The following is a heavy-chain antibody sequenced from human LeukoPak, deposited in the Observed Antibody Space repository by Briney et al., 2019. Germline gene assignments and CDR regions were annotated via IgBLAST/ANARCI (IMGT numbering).Heavy chain of an antibody. V-gene: IGHV1-2*02. CDR2: IDPNSGGT. J-gene: IGHJ3*02. CDR1: RYTFTAYY. Sequence: ASVKVSCEASRYTFTAYYIHWVRQAPGQGLEWMGWIDPNSGGTKYAEKLQGRVTMTRDTSISTAYMELNSLRSDDTAVYYCARVRIAVRFVTNDAFDIWGQGTMVTVCS. D-gene: IGHD6-6*01. CDR3: ARVRIAVRFVTNDAFDI.